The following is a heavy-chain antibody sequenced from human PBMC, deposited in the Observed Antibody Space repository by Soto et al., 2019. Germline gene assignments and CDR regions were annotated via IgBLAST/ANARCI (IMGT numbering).Heavy chain of an antibody. V-gene: IGHV1-8*01. Sequence: QVQLVQSGAEVKEPGASVKVSCKASGYTFTTYDIYWMRQATGQGLGWMGWMNPYTGNTGYAKKFQGRVSVTRNTSISTVYMEMSGLRLDDTAVYYCARRKERSGPHYFDYWGQGSQVTVSS. CDR2: MNPYTGNT. CDR1: GYTFTTYD. CDR3: ARRKERSGPHYFDY. J-gene: IGHJ4*02. D-gene: IGHD6-25*01.